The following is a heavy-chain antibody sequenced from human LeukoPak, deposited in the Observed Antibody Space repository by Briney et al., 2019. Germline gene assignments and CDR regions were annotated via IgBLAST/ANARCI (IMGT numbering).Heavy chain of an antibody. CDR2: ISGSGGST. CDR1: GFTFSSYA. CDR3: AKTGRNYYDSSGYYSNDAFDI. Sequence: PGGSLRLSCAASGFTFSSYAMSWVRQAPGKGLEWVSAISGSGGSTYYADSVKGRFTISRDNSKNTLYLQMNSLRAEDTAVYYCAKTGRNYYDSSGYYSNDAFDIWGQGTMVTVSS. V-gene: IGHV3-23*01. D-gene: IGHD3-22*01. J-gene: IGHJ3*02.